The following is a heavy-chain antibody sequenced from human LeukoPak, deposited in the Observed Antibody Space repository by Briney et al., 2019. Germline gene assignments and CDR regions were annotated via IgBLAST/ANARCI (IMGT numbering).Heavy chain of an antibody. Sequence: GGSLRLSCAASGFTFSSYGMHWVRQAPGKGLEWVAFIRYDGSNKYYADSVKGRFTISRDNSKNTLYLQMNSLRAEDTAAYYCAKDGTMIVVRQLDYMDVWGKGTTVTVSS. V-gene: IGHV3-30*02. D-gene: IGHD3-22*01. CDR1: GFTFSSYG. CDR3: AKDGTMIVVRQLDYMDV. J-gene: IGHJ6*03. CDR2: IRYDGSNK.